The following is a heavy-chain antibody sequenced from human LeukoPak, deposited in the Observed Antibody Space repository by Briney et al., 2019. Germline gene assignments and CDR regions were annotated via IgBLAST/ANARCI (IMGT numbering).Heavy chain of an antibody. D-gene: IGHD3-16*01. V-gene: IGHV1-69*13. CDR3: ARVKLGSANPHYYGMDV. J-gene: IGHJ6*02. Sequence: ASVKVSCTASGGTFSSYAISWVRQAPGQGLEWMGGIIPIFGTANYAQKFQGRVTITANESTSTAYMELSSLRSEDTAVYYCARVKLGSANPHYYGMDVWGQGTTVTVSS. CDR2: IIPIFGTA. CDR1: GGTFSSYA.